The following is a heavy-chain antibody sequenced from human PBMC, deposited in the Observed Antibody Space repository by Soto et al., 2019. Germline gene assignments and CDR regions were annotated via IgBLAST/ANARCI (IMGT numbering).Heavy chain of an antibody. CDR1: GGSFSGYY. Sequence: SETLSLTCAVYGGSFSGYYWSWIRQPPGKGLEWIGDINYSGSTNYNPSLKSRVTISVDTSKNQFSLKLSSVTAADTAVYYCAMRDYGDYGGGDEYFQHWGQGTLVTVSS. CDR2: INYSGST. CDR3: AMRDYGDYGGGDEYFQH. V-gene: IGHV4-34*01. J-gene: IGHJ1*01. D-gene: IGHD4-17*01.